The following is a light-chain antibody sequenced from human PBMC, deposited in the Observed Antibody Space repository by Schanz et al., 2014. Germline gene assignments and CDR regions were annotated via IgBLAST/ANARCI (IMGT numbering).Light chain of an antibody. CDR3: SSYSTGSTS. CDR1: SNDVGAYNF. Sequence: QSALTQPASVSASPGQSITISCTGTSNDVGAYNFVSWYQHHPGKAPKLIIFDVSSRPSGVSDRFSGSKSGSTASLTISGLQAEDEADYYCSSYSTGSTSFGGGTKLTVL. CDR2: DVS. J-gene: IGLJ3*02. V-gene: IGLV2-14*03.